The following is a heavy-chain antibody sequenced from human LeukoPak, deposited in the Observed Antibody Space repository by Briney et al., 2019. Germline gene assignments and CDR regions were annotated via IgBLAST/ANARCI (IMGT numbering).Heavy chain of an antibody. CDR3: ARGPGVPRIAAAGPRTGWFDP. Sequence: GASVKVSCKASGYTFTSYAMHWVRQAPGQRLEWMGWINAGNGNTKYSQEFQGRVTITRDTSASTAYMELSSLRSEDTAVYYCARGPGVPRIAAAGPRTGWFDPWGQGTLVTVSS. J-gene: IGHJ5*02. CDR2: INAGNGNT. V-gene: IGHV1-3*01. D-gene: IGHD6-13*01. CDR1: GYTFTSYA.